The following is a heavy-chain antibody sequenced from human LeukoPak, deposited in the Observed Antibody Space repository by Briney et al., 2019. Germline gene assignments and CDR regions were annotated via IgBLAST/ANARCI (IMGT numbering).Heavy chain of an antibody. CDR1: GYSISSGYY. J-gene: IGHJ4*02. V-gene: IGHV4-38-2*01. CDR2: IYHSGST. Sequence: SETLSLTCAVSGYSISSGYYWGWIRQPPGKGLGWIGSIYHSGSTYYNPSLKSRVTISVDTSKNQFSLKLSSVTAADTAVYYCARQGWEWELLGSGSFDYWGQGTLVTVSS. CDR3: ARQGWEWELLGSGSFDY. D-gene: IGHD1-26*01.